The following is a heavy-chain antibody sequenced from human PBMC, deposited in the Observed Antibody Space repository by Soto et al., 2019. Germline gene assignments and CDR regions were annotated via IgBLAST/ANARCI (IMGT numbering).Heavy chain of an antibody. CDR2: IIPISGTA. V-gene: IGHV1-69*01. Sequence: QVQLVQSGAEVQKPGSSVKVSCKAPGGTFSSYAISWVRQAPGQGLEWMGGIIPISGTANYAQRFQGRVTITADESTSTAYMELSSLRSEDTAVYYCARSQGSSTSLEIYYYYYYGMDVWGQGTTVTVSS. J-gene: IGHJ6*02. D-gene: IGHD2-2*01. CDR3: ARSQGSSTSLEIYYYYYYGMDV. CDR1: GGTFSSYA.